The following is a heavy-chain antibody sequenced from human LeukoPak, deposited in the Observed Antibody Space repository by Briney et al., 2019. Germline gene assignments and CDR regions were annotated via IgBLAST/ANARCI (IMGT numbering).Heavy chain of an antibody. CDR3: AREGVYPFAS. D-gene: IGHD6-13*01. V-gene: IGHV3-74*01. J-gene: IGHJ4*02. CDR1: GVTLSSFW. Sequence: GGSLRLSCAGSGVTLSSFWMHWVRQAPGKGLVWVSRINSDGSSTSYADSVKGRFTISRDNAKNTLYLQMNSLRAEDTAVYYCAREGVYPFASWGQGTLVTVSS. CDR2: INSDGSST.